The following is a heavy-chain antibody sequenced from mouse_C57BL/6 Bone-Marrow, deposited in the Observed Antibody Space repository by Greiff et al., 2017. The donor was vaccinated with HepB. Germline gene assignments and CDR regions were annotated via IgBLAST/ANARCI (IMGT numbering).Heavy chain of an antibody. CDR3: VREDYGSSYVGYFDY. V-gene: IGHV10-3*01. J-gene: IGHJ2*01. Sequence: EVQLVESGGGLVQPKGSLKLSCAASGFTFNTYAMHWVRQAPGKGLEWVARIRSKSSNYATYYADSVKDRFTISRDDSQSMLYLQMNNLKTEDTAMYYCVREDYGSSYVGYFDYWGQGTTLTVSS. CDR1: GFTFNTYA. CDR2: IRSKSSNYAT. D-gene: IGHD1-1*01.